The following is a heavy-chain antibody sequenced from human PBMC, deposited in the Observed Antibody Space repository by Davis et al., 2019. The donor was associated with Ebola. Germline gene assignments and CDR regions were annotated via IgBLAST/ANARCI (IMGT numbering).Heavy chain of an antibody. CDR2: IYPGDSDT. V-gene: IGHV5-51*01. CDR1: GYSFTTYW. J-gene: IGHJ4*02. D-gene: IGHD5-18*01. Sequence: GESLKISCKGSGYSFTTYWIAWVRQTPAKGLEWMGIIYPGDSDTRYSPAFEGQVTISVDRSTNTAYLQWSSLKASDIAMYYCARQESLYGYIDFWGQGTHVTVSS. CDR3: ARQESLYGYIDF.